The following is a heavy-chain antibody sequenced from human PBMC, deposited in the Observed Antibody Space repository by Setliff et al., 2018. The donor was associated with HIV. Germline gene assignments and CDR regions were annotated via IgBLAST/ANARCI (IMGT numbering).Heavy chain of an antibody. J-gene: IGHJ4*02. D-gene: IGHD3-10*01. CDR2: FYYSGST. CDR3: ASRRGIEFYFDI. Sequence: SETLSLTCVVSGDSISRSRYYWGWIRQPPGKGLEWIGSFYYSGSTSYNPSLKSRVTISVGSSYNHFSLKLSSVTAADTGVYYCASRRGIEFYFDIWGQGTPVTVSS. V-gene: IGHV4-39*02. CDR1: GDSISRSRYY.